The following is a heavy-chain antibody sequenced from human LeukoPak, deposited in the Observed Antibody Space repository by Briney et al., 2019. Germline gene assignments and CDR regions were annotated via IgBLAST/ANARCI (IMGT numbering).Heavy chain of an antibody. V-gene: IGHV3-23*01. CDR3: AKRNFYGSRSVFVSHAFDF. Sequence: PGGSLRLSCAASGFSFSSYAMSWVRQIPGKGLDWVSAVTGSGTDTFYDNSVKGRFTISRDNSKNTLYLQMNDLRAEDTAIYYCAKRNFYGSRSVFVSHAFDFWGQGTMVTVSS. J-gene: IGHJ3*01. CDR1: GFSFSSYA. D-gene: IGHD3-10*01. CDR2: VTGSGTDT.